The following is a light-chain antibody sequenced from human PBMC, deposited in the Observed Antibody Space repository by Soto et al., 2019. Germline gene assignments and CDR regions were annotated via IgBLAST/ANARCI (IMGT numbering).Light chain of an antibody. CDR3: CSYAGSSTVV. CDR1: SSDVGGYNL. V-gene: IGLV2-23*01. CDR2: EGS. Sequence: QSALTQPASVSGSPGQSITISCTGTSSDVGGYNLVSWYQQHPGKAPKLMIYEGSQRPSGVSNRFSGSKSGNTASLTISGLQAKDEADYYCCSYAGSSTVVFGGGTKLTVL. J-gene: IGLJ2*01.